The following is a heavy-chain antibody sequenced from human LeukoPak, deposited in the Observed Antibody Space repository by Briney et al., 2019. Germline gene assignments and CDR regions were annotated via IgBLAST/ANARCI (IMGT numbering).Heavy chain of an antibody. J-gene: IGHJ4*02. D-gene: IGHD3-3*01. CDR1: GGSISSYY. Sequence: SETLSPTCTVSGGSISSYYWSWIRQPPGKGLEWIGYIYYSGSTNYNPSLKSRVTISVDTSKNQFSLKLSSVTAADTAVYYCARGYYDFWSGYYYYFDYWGQGTLVTVSS. CDR3: ARGYYDFWSGYYYYFDY. CDR2: IYYSGST. V-gene: IGHV4-59*01.